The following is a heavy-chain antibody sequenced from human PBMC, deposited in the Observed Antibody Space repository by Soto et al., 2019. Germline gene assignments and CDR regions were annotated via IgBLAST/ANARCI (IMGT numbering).Heavy chain of an antibody. V-gene: IGHV4-61*01. J-gene: IGHJ4*02. D-gene: IGHD5-18*01. Sequence: QVQLQESGPGLVKPSETLSLTCTVSGGSVSSGNHYWSWIRQPPGKELEFIAYVFYSGSDNYNPSLKIRSPPPTDTPKNQFSLTLRSVTAADTAGNYCRRGRGYGFGIDYWGQGAWSPSP. CDR1: GGSVSSGNHY. CDR2: VFYSGSD. CDR3: RRGRGYGFGIDY.